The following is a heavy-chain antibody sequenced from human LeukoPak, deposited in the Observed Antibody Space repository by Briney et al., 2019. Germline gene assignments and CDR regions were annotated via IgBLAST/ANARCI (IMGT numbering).Heavy chain of an antibody. Sequence: ASVKVSCKASGYTFTSYGISWVRQAPGQGLEWMGWISAYNGNTNYAQNLQGRVTMTTDTTTSTAYMELRSLRSDDTAVYYCATSYGCLFGPEHAFDIWGQGTMVTVSS. V-gene: IGHV1-18*01. CDR2: ISAYNGNT. CDR1: GYTFTSYG. J-gene: IGHJ3*02. CDR3: ATSYGCLFGPEHAFDI. D-gene: IGHD5-18*01.